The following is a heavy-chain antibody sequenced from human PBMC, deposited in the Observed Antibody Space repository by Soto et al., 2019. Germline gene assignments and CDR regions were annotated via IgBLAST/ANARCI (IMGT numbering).Heavy chain of an antibody. CDR2: ISGSGGST. J-gene: IGHJ4*02. V-gene: IGHV3-23*01. CDR3: AKVRSSSWSKYYFDY. Sequence: GGSLRLSCAASGFTFSSYAMSWVHQAPGKGLEWVSAISGSGGSTYYADSVKGRFTISRDNSKNTLYLQMNSLRAEDTAVYYCAKVRSSSWSKYYFDYWGQGTLVTVSS. CDR1: GFTFSSYA. D-gene: IGHD6-13*01.